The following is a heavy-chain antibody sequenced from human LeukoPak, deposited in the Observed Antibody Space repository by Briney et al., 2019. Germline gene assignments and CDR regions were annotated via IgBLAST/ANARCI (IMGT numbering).Heavy chain of an antibody. J-gene: IGHJ3*02. CDR1: GFTVSSNY. V-gene: IGHV3-53*04. Sequence: GGSLRLSCAASGFTVSSNYMSWVRQAPGKGLEWVSVIYSGGSTYYAGSVKGRFTISRHNSKNTLYLQMNSLRAEDTAVYYCARDGDLSTRWGPNAFDTWGQGTMVTVSS. CDR2: IYSGGST. CDR3: ARDGDLSTRWGPNAFDT. D-gene: IGHD3-16*02.